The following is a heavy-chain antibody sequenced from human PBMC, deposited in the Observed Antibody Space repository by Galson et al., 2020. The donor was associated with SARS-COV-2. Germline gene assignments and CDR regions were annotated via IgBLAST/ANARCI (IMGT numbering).Heavy chain of an antibody. D-gene: IGHD5-12*01. CDR2: IYYSGST. Sequence: PSETLSLTCTVSGGSISSSSYYWGWIRQPPGKGLEWIGSIYYSGSTYYNPSLKSRVTISVDTSKNQFSLKLSSVTAADTAVYYCARRRGLWLRYFDYWGQGTLVTVSS. CDR3: ARRRGLWLRYFDY. V-gene: IGHV4-39*01. CDR1: GGSISSSSYY. J-gene: IGHJ4*02.